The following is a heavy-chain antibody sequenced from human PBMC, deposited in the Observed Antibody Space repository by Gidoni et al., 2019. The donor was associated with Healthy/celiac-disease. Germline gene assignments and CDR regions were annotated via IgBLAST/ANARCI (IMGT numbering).Heavy chain of an antibody. CDR3: AKDMDPYDILTGYPHEGTGFDP. CDR1: GFTFDDYA. D-gene: IGHD3-9*01. J-gene: IGHJ5*02. CDR2: ISWNSGSI. Sequence: EVQLVESGGGLVQPGRSLRLSCAASGFTFDDYAMPWVRQAPGKGLEWVSGISWNSGSIGYADSVKGRFTISRDNAKNSLYLQMNSLRAEDTALYYCAKDMDPYDILTGYPHEGTGFDPWGQGTLVTVSS. V-gene: IGHV3-9*01.